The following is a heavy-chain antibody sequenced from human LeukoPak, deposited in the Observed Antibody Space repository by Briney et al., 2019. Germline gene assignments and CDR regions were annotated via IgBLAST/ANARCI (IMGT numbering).Heavy chain of an antibody. CDR2: ISGSGGST. CDR1: GFTFSSYA. J-gene: IGHJ3*02. V-gene: IGHV3-23*01. CDR3: ARRDRGAFDI. D-gene: IGHD3-22*01. Sequence: GGSLRLSCAASGFTFSSYAMSWVRQAPGKGLEWVASISGSGGSTYYADSVRGRFTFSRDNSKNTLYLQMNSLRAEDTALYYCARRDRGAFDIWGQGTMVTVSS.